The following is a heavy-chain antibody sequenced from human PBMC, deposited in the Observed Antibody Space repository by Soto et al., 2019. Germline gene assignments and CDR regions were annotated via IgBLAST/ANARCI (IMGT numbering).Heavy chain of an antibody. D-gene: IGHD3-22*01. Sequence: PSETLSLTCAVYNGSFSGYYWSWIRQTPGKGLEWLGEINHNGMTNYHSSLKSRVTISVDTSKNQFSLKLSSVTAADTAVYYCARGGDYYDSSARALAFDIWGQGTMVTVSS. J-gene: IGHJ3*02. CDR2: INHNGMT. V-gene: IGHV4-34*01. CDR1: NGSFSGYY. CDR3: ARGGDYYDSSARALAFDI.